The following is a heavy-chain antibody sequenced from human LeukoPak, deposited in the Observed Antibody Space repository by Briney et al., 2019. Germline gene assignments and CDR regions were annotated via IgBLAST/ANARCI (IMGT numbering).Heavy chain of an antibody. CDR2: INHSGST. CDR1: GGSFSGYY. V-gene: IGHV4-34*01. CDR3: ARRGRGLPTTYSSSSLYYFDY. D-gene: IGHD6-13*01. Sequence: PSETLSLTCAVYGGSFSGYYWSWIRQPPGKGLEWIGEINHSGSTNYNPSLKSRVTISVDTSKNQFSLKLSSVTAADTAVYYCARRGRGLPTTYSSSSLYYFDYWGQGTLVTVSS. J-gene: IGHJ4*02.